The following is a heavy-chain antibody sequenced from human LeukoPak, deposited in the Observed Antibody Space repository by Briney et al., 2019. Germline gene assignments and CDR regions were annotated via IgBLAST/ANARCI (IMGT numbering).Heavy chain of an antibody. D-gene: IGHD3-16*01. CDR3: ARSLFGFWGTTKYNWFDP. CDR2: INPNSGGT. Sequence: GASVKVSCKASGYTFTGYYMHWVRQAPGQGLEWMGWINPNSGGTNYAQKFQGRVTMTRDTSISTAYMELSRLRSDDTAVYYCARSLFGFWGTTKYNWFDPWGQGTLVTVSS. V-gene: IGHV1-2*02. CDR1: GYTFTGYY. J-gene: IGHJ5*02.